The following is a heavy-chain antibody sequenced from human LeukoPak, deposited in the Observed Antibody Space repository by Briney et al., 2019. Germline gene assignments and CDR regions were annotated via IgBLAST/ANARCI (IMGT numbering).Heavy chain of an antibody. D-gene: IGHD2-2*02. CDR3: ARQGGRCSSTSCYTSLVWFDP. V-gene: IGHV5-51*01. CDR1: GYSFTSYW. Sequence: GESLKISCKGSGYSFTSYWIGWVRQLPGKGLEWMGIIYPGDSDTRYSPSFQGQVTISADKSISTAYLQWSSLKASDTAMYYCARQGGRCSSTSCYTSLVWFDPWGQGTLVTVSS. CDR2: IYPGDSDT. J-gene: IGHJ5*02.